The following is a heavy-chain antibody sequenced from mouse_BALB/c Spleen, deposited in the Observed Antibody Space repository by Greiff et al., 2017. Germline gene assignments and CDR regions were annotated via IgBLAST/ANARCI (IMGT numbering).Heavy chain of an antibody. V-gene: IGHV1-7*01. CDR1: GYTFTSYW. J-gene: IGHJ2*01. CDR3: ARSQIYYVS. CDR2: INPSTGYT. D-gene: IGHD1-1*01. Sequence: VQLQQSGAELAKPGASVKMSCKASGYTFTSYWMHWVKQRPGQGLEWIGYINPSTGYTEYNQKFKDKATLTADKSSSTAYMQLSSLTSEDSAVYYCARSQIYYVSWGQGTTLTVSS.